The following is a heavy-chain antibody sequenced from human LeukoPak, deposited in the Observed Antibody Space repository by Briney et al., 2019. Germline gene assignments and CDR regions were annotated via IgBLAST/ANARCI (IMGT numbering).Heavy chain of an antibody. CDR2: IYYGGTA. D-gene: IGHD2-21*02. Sequence: SETLSLTCTVSGDSISSHLWTWIRQPPGKGLELIGYIYYGGTANYNPSLKSRVTISMDTSKNQFSLNVTSVTAADTAVYYCARTARLFDSWGQGVLVTVSS. CDR1: GDSISSHL. V-gene: IGHV4-59*11. CDR3: ARTARLFDS. J-gene: IGHJ4*02.